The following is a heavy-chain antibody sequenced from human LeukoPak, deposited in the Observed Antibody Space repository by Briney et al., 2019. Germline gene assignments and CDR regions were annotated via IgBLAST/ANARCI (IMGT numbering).Heavy chain of an antibody. D-gene: IGHD6-6*01. CDR1: GFTFSSYW. J-gene: IGHJ4*02. Sequence: GGSLRLSCAASGFTFSSYWMHWVRQAPGKGLVWVSRISTDGSTTTYADSVKGRFTVSRDNAKNTLYLQVNNLRAEDTAVYYCARGPNSNWSGLDFWGQGTLLTVSS. V-gene: IGHV3-74*01. CDR3: ARGPNSNWSGLDF. CDR2: ISTDGSTT.